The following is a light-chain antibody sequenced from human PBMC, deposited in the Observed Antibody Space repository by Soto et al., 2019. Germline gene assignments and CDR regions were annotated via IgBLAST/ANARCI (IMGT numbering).Light chain of an antibody. CDR1: QSVSSSY. CDR3: QQYGSSPPT. Sequence: EIVLTQSPGTLSLSPGERATLSCRASQSVSSSYLAWYQQKPGQAPRLLIYGASSRATGIPDRFSGSGSGTDFTLTISRLEPEDFAAYYCQQYGSSPPTFVQGTRLEIK. CDR2: GAS. J-gene: IGKJ5*01. V-gene: IGKV3-20*01.